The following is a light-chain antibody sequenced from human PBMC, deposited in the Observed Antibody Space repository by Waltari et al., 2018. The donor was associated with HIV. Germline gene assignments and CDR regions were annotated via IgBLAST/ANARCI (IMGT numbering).Light chain of an antibody. CDR2: WAS. Sequence: DIVMTQSPDPLTVSLGERATINCKSSQSVLYSSKSKNYLARYQQKPGHPPMLLIYWASTRESGVPDRFSGSGSGTDFTLTISSLQAEDVAVYYCQQYYSIPRTFGQGTKVEIK. J-gene: IGKJ1*01. CDR3: QQYYSIPRT. CDR1: QSVLYSSKSKNY. V-gene: IGKV4-1*01.